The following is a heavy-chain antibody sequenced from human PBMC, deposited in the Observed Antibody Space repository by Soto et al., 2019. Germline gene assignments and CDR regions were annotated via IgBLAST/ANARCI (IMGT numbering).Heavy chain of an antibody. CDR2: INHSGST. J-gene: IGHJ6*02. CDR3: ARARPEFAGYYYGMDV. Sequence: SETLSLTCAVYGGSFSGYYWSWIRQPPGKGLEWIGEINHSGSTNYNPSLKSRVTISVDTSKNQFSLRLSSVTAADTAVYYCARARPEFAGYYYGMDVWGQGTTVTVSS. D-gene: IGHD3-10*01. V-gene: IGHV4-34*01. CDR1: GGSFSGYY.